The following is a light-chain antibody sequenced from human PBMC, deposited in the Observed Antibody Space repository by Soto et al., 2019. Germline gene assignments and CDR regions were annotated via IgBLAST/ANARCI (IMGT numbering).Light chain of an antibody. CDR2: RDN. Sequence: QLVLTQPPSASGTPGQRVTISCFGSSSNIGRNYVYWFQQLPGTAPKLLIYRDNQRPSGVPDRFAGSKSGTSASLAISGLRAEDEADYYCAAWDDNLSGVFGGGTKVTVL. CDR1: SSNIGRNY. CDR3: AAWDDNLSGV. J-gene: IGLJ2*01. V-gene: IGLV1-47*01.